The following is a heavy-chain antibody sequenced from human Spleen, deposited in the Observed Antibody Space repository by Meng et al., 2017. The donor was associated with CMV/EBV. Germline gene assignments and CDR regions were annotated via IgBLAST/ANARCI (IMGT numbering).Heavy chain of an antibody. D-gene: IGHD4-23*01. CDR3: AKDRGNWNFFDY. J-gene: IGHJ4*02. V-gene: IGHV3-23*01. CDR1: GFTFSSYA. Sequence: GGSLRLSCAASGFTFSSYAMSWVRQAPGKGLEWVSAISGSGGSTYYADSVKGRFTISRDNSKNTLYLQMNSLRAEDTAVFYCAKDRGNWNFFDYWGQGTLVTVSS. CDR2: ISGSGGST.